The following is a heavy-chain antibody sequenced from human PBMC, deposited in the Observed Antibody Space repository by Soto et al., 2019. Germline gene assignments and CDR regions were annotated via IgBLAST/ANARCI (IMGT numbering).Heavy chain of an antibody. D-gene: IGHD3-10*01. CDR2: ISYDGSNK. CDR3: AKEYGAKVWYFDL. V-gene: IGHV3-30*18. Sequence: QVQLVESGGGVVQPGRSLRLSCAASGFTFSSYGMHWVRQAPGKGLEWVAVISYDGSNKYYADSVKGRFTISRDNSKNTLYLQMNSLRAEGTAVYYCAKEYGAKVWYFDLWGRGTLVTVSS. J-gene: IGHJ2*01. CDR1: GFTFSSYG.